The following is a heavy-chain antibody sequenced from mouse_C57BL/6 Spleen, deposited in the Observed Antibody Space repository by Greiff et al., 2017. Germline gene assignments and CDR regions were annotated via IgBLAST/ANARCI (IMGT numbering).Heavy chain of an antibody. V-gene: IGHV1-69*01. Sequence: QVQLQQPGAELVMPGASVKLSCKASGYTFTSYWMHWVKQRPGQGLEWIGEIDPSDSYTNYNQKVKGKYTLTVDKSSSTAYMQLSSLTSEDSAVYYCARYYYGYPDVWGTGATVTVSS. CDR3: ARYYYGYPDV. CDR1: GYTFTSYW. CDR2: IDPSDSYT. D-gene: IGHD2-2*01. J-gene: IGHJ1*03.